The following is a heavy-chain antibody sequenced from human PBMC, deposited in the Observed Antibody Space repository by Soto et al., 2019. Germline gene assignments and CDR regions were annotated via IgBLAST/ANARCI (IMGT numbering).Heavy chain of an antibody. CDR2: IWHDGSQK. D-gene: IGHD4-17*01. CDR1: GVIFNGYG. CDR3: ARHLSKGGSTVSDSHFDY. J-gene: IGHJ4*02. V-gene: IGHV3-33*01. Sequence: GGSLRLSCAAPGVIFNGYGFHWVRQAPGKGPEWVAVIWHDGSQKYYADSAKGRFTISRDNSKNTLYLQMDSLRDEDTAVYYCARHLSKGGSTVSDSHFDYWGQGTLVTVSS.